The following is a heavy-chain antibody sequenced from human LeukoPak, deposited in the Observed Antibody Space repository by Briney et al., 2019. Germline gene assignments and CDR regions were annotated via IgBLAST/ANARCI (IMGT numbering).Heavy chain of an antibody. V-gene: IGHV4-59*01. D-gene: IGHD3-16*01. CDR1: DDSISDYY. CDR2: FYNSGRS. Sequence: PSETLSLTCTVSDDSISDYYRGWIRQPPGKGLEWIGYFYNSGRSTYNPSLKSRVTISADTSKNHFSLKLNSVITADTAVYYCTRGAGWLIDYWGQGILVTVSS. J-gene: IGHJ4*02. CDR3: TRGAGWLIDY.